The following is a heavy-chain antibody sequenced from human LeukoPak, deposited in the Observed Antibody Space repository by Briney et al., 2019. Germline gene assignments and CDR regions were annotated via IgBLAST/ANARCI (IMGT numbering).Heavy chain of an antibody. CDR2: IYYSGST. V-gene: IGHV4-59*01. CDR1: GGSISSYY. CDR3: ASHSNYYDSSGQFDY. J-gene: IGHJ4*02. Sequence: SETLSLTCTVSGGSISSYYWSWIRQPPGKALEWIGYIYYSGSTNYNPSLKSRVTTSVDTSKNQFSLKLSSVTAADTAVYYCASHSNYYDSSGQFDYWGQGTLVTVSS. D-gene: IGHD3-22*01.